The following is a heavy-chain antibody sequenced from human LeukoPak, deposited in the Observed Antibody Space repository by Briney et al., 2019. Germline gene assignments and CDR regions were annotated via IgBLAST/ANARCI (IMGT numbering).Heavy chain of an antibody. J-gene: IGHJ5*02. CDR2: ISAYNGNT. CDR1: GYTFTSYG. CDR3: ARTEDYYDSSGYYSP. D-gene: IGHD3-22*01. V-gene: IGHV1-18*01. Sequence: ASVKVSCQASGYTFTSYGISWVRQAPGQGLEWMGWISAYNGNTNFAQKLQGRVTMTTDTSTSTAYMELRSLRSEDTAVYYCARTEDYYDSSGYYSPWGQGTLVTVSS.